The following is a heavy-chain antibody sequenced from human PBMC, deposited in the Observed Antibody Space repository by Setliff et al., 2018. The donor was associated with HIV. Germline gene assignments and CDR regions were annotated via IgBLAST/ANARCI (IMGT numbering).Heavy chain of an antibody. V-gene: IGHV4-39*02. CDR2: IYHTGNT. CDR3: ARVDPSYDYSNY. Sequence: PSETLSLTCTVSGGSISSGSYYWGWLRQSPGKGLEWIGTIYHTGNTYYNPSLKSRVTISADTSKNHFSLKLTSVTAADTAVYYCARVDPSYDYSNYWGQGTLVTVSS. D-gene: IGHD4-4*01. J-gene: IGHJ4*02. CDR1: GGSISSGSYY.